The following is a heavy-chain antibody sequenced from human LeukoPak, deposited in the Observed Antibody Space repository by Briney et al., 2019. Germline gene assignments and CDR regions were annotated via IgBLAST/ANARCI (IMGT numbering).Heavy chain of an antibody. V-gene: IGHV3-20*04. J-gene: IGHJ4*02. CDR2: INWNGGSR. CDR1: GFTFDDYG. D-gene: IGHD3-22*01. Sequence: GGSLRLSCAASGFTFDDYGMSWVRQAPGKGLEWVSGINWNGGSRGYADSVKGRFTISRDNAKNSLYLQMNSLRAEDTALYYCARDGRYYDSSGYSPDFDYWGQGTLVTVSS. CDR3: ARDGRYYDSSGYSPDFDY.